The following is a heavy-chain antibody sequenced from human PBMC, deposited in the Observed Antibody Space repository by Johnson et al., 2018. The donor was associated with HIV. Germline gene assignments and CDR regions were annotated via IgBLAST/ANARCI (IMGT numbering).Heavy chain of an antibody. J-gene: IGHJ3*01. Sequence: QVQLVESGGGVVRPGGSLRLSCAASGFNFRTYGIHWVRQAPGKGLEWVAFIRSDGSDKYYADSVKGRFTNSRDNSKETLYLQMNNLRAEDTAVYYCAKDLGMYSIGGNDAFDFWGQGTLVTVSS. CDR3: AKDLGMYSIGGNDAFDF. CDR1: GFNFRTYG. V-gene: IGHV3-30*02. D-gene: IGHD3-16*01. CDR2: IRSDGSDK.